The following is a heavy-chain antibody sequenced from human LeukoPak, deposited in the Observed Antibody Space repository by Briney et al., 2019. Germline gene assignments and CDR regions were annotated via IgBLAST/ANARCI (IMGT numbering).Heavy chain of an antibody. V-gene: IGHV3-21*01. CDR1: GFTFSSYS. D-gene: IGHD5-24*01. J-gene: IGHJ4*02. Sequence: GGSLRLSCAASGFTFSSYSMNWVRQAPGKGLEWVSSISSSGSYIYYADSVKGRFTISRDNAKNSLYLQMNSLRAEDTAVYYCARGRDGSQSPIDDWGQGTLVTVSS. CDR2: ISSSGSYI. CDR3: ARGRDGSQSPIDD.